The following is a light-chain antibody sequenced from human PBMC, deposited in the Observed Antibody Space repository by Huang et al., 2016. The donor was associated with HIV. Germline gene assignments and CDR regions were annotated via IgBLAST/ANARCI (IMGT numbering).Light chain of an antibody. V-gene: IGKV1-39*01. CDR1: QNINTY. J-gene: IGKJ5*01. Sequence: IQMTQSPTSLSASIGERVSRACRASQNINTYLNWYHQKPGKAPKLLISSASPLHSGVPSRFGGSGSGTDFTLTIRGLQLDDFATYYCQQSYSALSSFGPGTRL. CDR3: QQSYSALSS. CDR2: SAS.